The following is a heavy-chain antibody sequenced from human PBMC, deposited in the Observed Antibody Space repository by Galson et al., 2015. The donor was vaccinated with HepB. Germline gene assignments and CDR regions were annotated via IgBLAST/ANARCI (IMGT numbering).Heavy chain of an antibody. CDR1: GYSFTNYW. V-gene: IGHV5-51*01. CDR3: ARHVGYSDAFDI. D-gene: IGHD2-15*01. J-gene: IGHJ3*02. Sequence: QSGAEVKKPGESLKISFKDSGYSFTNYWIGWVRQMPGKVLEWMGIIYPADSDTRYSPSFQGQVAISADKSISTAYLQWSSLKASDTAMYFCARHVGYSDAFDIWGQGTVVTVSS. CDR2: IYPADSDT.